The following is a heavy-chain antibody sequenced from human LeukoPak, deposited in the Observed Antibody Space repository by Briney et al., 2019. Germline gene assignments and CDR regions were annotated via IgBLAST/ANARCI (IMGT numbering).Heavy chain of an antibody. CDR2: ISWNSGSI. J-gene: IGHJ4*02. Sequence: GGSLRLSCAASGFTFDDYAMHWVRQAPGKGLEWVSGISWNSGSIGYADSVKGRFTISRDNAKNSLYLQMNSLRAEDTALYYCAKDISYDILTGYSSYWGQGTLVTVSP. D-gene: IGHD3-9*01. V-gene: IGHV3-9*01. CDR3: AKDISYDILTGYSSY. CDR1: GFTFDDYA.